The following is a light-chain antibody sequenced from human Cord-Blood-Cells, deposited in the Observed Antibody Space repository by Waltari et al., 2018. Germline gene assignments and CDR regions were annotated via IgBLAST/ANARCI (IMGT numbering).Light chain of an antibody. CDR3: QSYDSSLSGSGV. J-gene: IGLJ2*01. V-gene: IGLV1-40*01. CDR1: STNIAAGAD. Sequence: QSVLTQPPSVTGAPGQRAPLSCTGSSTNIAAGADLCCYQQLPGTAPKLLIYGNSNRPSGVPDRFSGSKSGTSASLASTGLQAEDEADYYCQSYDSSLSGSGVFGGGTKLTVL. CDR2: GNS.